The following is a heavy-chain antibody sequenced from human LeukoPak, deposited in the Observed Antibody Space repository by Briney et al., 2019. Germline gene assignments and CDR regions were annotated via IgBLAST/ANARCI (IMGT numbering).Heavy chain of an antibody. Sequence: SQTLSLTCTVSGGSISSGSYYWSWIRQPAGKGLEWIGRIYTSGSTNYNPSLKSRVTISVDTSKNQFSLKLSPVTAADTAVYYCARRYGIVGATFDYWGQGTLVTVSS. D-gene: IGHD1-26*01. J-gene: IGHJ4*02. CDR3: ARRYGIVGATFDY. CDR2: IYTSGST. CDR1: GGSISSGSYY. V-gene: IGHV4-61*02.